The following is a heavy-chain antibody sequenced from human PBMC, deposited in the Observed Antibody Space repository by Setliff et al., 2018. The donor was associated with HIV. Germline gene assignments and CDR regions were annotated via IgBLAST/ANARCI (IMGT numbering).Heavy chain of an antibody. CDR2: INPSGDIT. Sequence: ASVKVSCKASGNTFSSHYMHWVRQAPGKGLEWMGLINPSGDITSYAEKFQGRVTMTRDASTSTVHMELRSLRSEDTAIYYCASKGGSGNYPDSDAFDIWGQGTLVTVSS. J-gene: IGHJ3*02. CDR1: GNTFSSHY. D-gene: IGHD3-10*01. V-gene: IGHV1-46*01. CDR3: ASKGGSGNYPDSDAFDI.